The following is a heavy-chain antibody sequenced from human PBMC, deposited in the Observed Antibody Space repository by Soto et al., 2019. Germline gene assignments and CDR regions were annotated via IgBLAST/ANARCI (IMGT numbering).Heavy chain of an antibody. J-gene: IGHJ6*02. CDR3: ARDRGGAYYYYYYGMDV. V-gene: IGHV3-21*01. CDR1: GFTFRSYS. D-gene: IGHD1-26*01. Sequence: GGSLRLSCAASGFTFRSYSINWVRQAPGKGLEWVSSISSSSSYIYYADSVKGRFTISRDNAKNSLYLQMNSLRAEDTAVYYCARDRGGAYYYYYYGMDVWGQGTTVTVSS. CDR2: ISSSSSYI.